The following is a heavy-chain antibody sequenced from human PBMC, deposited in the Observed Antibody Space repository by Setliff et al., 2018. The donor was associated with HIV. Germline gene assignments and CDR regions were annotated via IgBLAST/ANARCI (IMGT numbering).Heavy chain of an antibody. CDR2: MSGSGRGSAI. CDR3: ARDRVVGATLDPLDL. Sequence: GGSLRLSCAASGFIFRGYTMVWVRQAPGKGLELVAYMSGSGRGSAIHYADSVKGRFTISRDNAKTSLYLQMNSLRAEDTAVYYCARDRVVGATLDPLDLWGQGTMVTVSS. D-gene: IGHD1-26*01. V-gene: IGHV3-48*04. CDR1: GFIFRGYT. J-gene: IGHJ3*01.